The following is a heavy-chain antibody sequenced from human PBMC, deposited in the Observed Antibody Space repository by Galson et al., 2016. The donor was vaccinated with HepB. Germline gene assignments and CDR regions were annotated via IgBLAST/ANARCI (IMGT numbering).Heavy chain of an antibody. J-gene: IGHJ4*02. V-gene: IGHV4-59*01. CDR3: VTGRGWLPDF. CDR1: GGSISDDY. D-gene: IGHD5-12*01. CDR2: VYKTEFT. Sequence: LSLTCSVSGGSISDDYLNWVRQPPGKGLEWIGYVYKTEFTKYSPSLRSRLTISMDTSQNQFSLKLTSVTAADTAVYYCVTGRGWLPDFWGQGTLVTVSS.